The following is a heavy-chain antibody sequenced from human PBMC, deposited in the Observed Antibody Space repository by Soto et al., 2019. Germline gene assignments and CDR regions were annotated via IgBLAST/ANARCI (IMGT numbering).Heavy chain of an antibody. CDR3: ATLDTDEIQTVAY. Sequence: EVQLVESGGDLVQPGGSLRLSCEGPGFLFSAYWMSWVRHAPGKGLKWVAMINRGASGTHYVDSVKGRFTISRDNAKNALSLQMNSLRVEDTAVYYCATLDTDEIQTVAYWGQGTLVTVSA. J-gene: IGHJ4*02. D-gene: IGHD4-17*01. CDR2: INRGASGT. V-gene: IGHV3-7*01. CDR1: GFLFSAYW.